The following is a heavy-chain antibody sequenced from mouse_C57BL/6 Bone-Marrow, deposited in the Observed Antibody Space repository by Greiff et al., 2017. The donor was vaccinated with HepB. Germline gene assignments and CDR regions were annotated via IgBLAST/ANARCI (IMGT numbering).Heavy chain of an antibody. Sequence: QVQLQQSGAELAKPGASVKLSCKASGYTFTSYWMHWVKQRPGRGLEWIGYINPSSGYTKYNQKLKDKATLTSDKSASTAYMQLSSLTYEDSAVYYCARNPPYYRLRGWYFDVWGTGTTVTVSS. CDR3: ARNPPYYRLRGWYFDV. D-gene: IGHD2-12*01. CDR1: GYTFTSYW. CDR2: INPSSGYT. V-gene: IGHV1-7*01. J-gene: IGHJ1*03.